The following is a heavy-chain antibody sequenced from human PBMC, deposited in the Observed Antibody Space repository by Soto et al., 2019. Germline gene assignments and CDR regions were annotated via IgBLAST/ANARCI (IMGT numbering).Heavy chain of an antibody. J-gene: IGHJ6*02. V-gene: IGHV4-34*01. Sequence: SETLSLTCAVYGGSFSGYYWSWIRQPPGKGLEWIGEINHSGSTNYNPSLKSRVTISVDTSKNQFSLKLSSVTAADTAVYYCARVRGSSYYYYGMDVWGQGTKVTVSS. CDR2: INHSGST. D-gene: IGHD6-6*01. CDR1: GGSFSGYY. CDR3: ARVRGSSYYYYGMDV.